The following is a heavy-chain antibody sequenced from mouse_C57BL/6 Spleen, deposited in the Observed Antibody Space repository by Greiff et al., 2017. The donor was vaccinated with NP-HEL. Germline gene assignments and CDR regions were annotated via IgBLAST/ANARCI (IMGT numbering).Heavy chain of an antibody. J-gene: IGHJ2*01. CDR3: ARQAYSNSHYFDY. Sequence: EVQLVESGGGLVQPGGSLKLSCAASGFTFSDYYMYWVRQTPEKRLEWVAYISNGGGSTYYPDTVKGRFTISRDNAKNTLYLQMSRLKSEDTAMYYCARQAYSNSHYFDYWGQGTTLTVSS. CDR1: GFTFSDYY. CDR2: ISNGGGST. V-gene: IGHV5-12*01. D-gene: IGHD2-5*01.